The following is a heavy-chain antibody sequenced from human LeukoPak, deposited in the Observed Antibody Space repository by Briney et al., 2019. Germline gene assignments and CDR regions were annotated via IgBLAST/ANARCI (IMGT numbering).Heavy chain of an antibody. D-gene: IGHD2-2*01. Sequence: PGGSLRLSCAASGFTFSSYEMNWVRQAPGKGLEWGSYISSSGSIIYYAESVKGRFTISRDNAKNSLYLQMNSLRAEDTALFYCARATRRGGYCSSTTCLNWFDPWGQGTLVTVSS. CDR1: GFTFSSYE. V-gene: IGHV3-48*03. J-gene: IGHJ5*02. CDR2: ISSSGSII. CDR3: ARATRRGGYCSSTTCLNWFDP.